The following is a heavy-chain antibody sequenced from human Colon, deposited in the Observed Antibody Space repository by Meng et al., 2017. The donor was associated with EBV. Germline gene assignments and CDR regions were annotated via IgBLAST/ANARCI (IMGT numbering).Heavy chain of an antibody. V-gene: IGHV4-4*02. CDR2: IYHGGNT. CDR3: ARGNAYNAPSFDY. D-gene: IGHD5-24*01. CDR1: GSSMRHYNW. J-gene: IGHJ4*02. Sequence: GQAQGSGPGLVGPSGTPSPTCACAGSSMRHYNWWGWVRQPPGKGLEWIGEIYHGGNTNYNPSLKSRVTISVDRSNDQFSLSLSSVTAADTAVYYCARGNAYNAPSFDYWGQGTLVTVSS.